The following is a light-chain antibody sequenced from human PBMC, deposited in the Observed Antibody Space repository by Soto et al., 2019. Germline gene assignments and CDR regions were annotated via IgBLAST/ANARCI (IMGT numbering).Light chain of an antibody. CDR1: QSVSNN. CDR2: GVS. CDR3: QQYNNWPQT. Sequence: EIVLTQSPGTLSLSPGERATLSCRASQSVSNNLAWYQQKPGQAPSLLIYGVSTRATGIPTRFSGSGSGRQFTLTISSLQSEDFAVYYCQQYNNWPQTFGQGTKVDIK. V-gene: IGKV3-15*01. J-gene: IGKJ1*01.